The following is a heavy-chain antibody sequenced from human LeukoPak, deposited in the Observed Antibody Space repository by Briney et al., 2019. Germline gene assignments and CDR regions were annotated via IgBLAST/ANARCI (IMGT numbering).Heavy chain of an antibody. CDR2: IYYNGTT. Sequence: SQTLSLTCTVSGGSISSGDYYWSWIRQHTGKGLEWIGNIYYNGTTYYSPSLKSRVTISVDTSKNQFSLKLSSVIDAFRAVYYCARVVPGEYSSLFYVDYWGQGTLVTVSS. CDR3: ARVVPGEYSSLFYVDY. J-gene: IGHJ4*02. CDR1: GGSISSGDYY. V-gene: IGHV4-31*03. D-gene: IGHD4-11*01.